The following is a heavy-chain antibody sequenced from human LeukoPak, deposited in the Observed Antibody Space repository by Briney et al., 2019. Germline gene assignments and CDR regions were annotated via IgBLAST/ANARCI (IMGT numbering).Heavy chain of an antibody. Sequence: GGSLRLSCAASGFTFSSYAMHWVRQAPGQRLEWMGWINAGNGNTKYSQKFQGRVTITRDTSASTAYMELSSLRSEDTAVYYCARDYYDSSGYYYTYFDYWGQGTLVTVSS. CDR1: GFTFSSYA. D-gene: IGHD3-22*01. V-gene: IGHV1-3*01. CDR3: ARDYYDSSGYYYTYFDY. CDR2: INAGNGNT. J-gene: IGHJ4*02.